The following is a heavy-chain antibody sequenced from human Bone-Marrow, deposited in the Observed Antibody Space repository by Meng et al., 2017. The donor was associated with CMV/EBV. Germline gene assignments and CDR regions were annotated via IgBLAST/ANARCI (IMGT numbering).Heavy chain of an antibody. D-gene: IGHD3-3*01. CDR3: ARGNVLRFFSPAPDAFDI. V-gene: IGHV4-59*01. Sequence: SETLSLTCTVSGGSISSYYWSWIRQPPGKGLEWIGYIYYSGSTNYNPSLKSRVTISVDTSKNQFSLKLSSVTAADTAVYYCARGNVLRFFSPAPDAFDIWGQGTTVTVSS. CDR2: IYYSGST. J-gene: IGHJ3*02. CDR1: GGSISSYY.